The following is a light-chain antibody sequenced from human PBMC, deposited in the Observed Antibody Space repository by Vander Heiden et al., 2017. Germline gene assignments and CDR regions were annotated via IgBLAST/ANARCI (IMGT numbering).Light chain of an antibody. CDR2: AAS. J-gene: IGKJ4*01. CDR3: QQTARIPLT. V-gene: IGKV1-39*01. CDR1: QSITSY. Sequence: DSQMTQSPSSLSASVGDRVPIPCRASQSITSYLNWYQQKPGKAPKLLMYAASNLQSGVPSRFSGSGSGTDFTLTISSLQPEDFATYHCQQTARIPLTFGGGTKVEIK.